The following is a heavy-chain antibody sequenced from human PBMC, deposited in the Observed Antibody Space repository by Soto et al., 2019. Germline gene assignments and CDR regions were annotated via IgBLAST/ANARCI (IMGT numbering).Heavy chain of an antibody. CDR1: GGSISSSNW. CDR3: ARDRGTEWLLSGAPKYFQH. J-gene: IGHJ1*01. CDR2: IYHSGST. V-gene: IGHV4-4*02. D-gene: IGHD3-3*01. Sequence: SETLSLTCAVSGGSISSSNWWSWVRQPPGKGLEWIGEIYHSGSTNYNPSLKSRVTISVDKSKNQFSLKLSSVTAADTAVYYCARDRGTEWLLSGAPKYFQHWGQGTLVTVSS.